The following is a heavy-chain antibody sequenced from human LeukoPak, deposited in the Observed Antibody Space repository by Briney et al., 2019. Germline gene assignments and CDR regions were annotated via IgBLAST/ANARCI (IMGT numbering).Heavy chain of an antibody. CDR1: GFTFSTYA. J-gene: IGHJ4*02. CDR3: AKARTGDPKSAYFFDY. Sequence: PGGSLRLSCAASGFTFSTYAMSWVRQAPGKGLEWVALLSSSGDSSHYADSVKGRVTITRDNSRNTLYLQMSSLRAEDTAVYYCAKARTGDPKSAYFFDYWGQGTLVTVSS. D-gene: IGHD1-1*01. V-gene: IGHV3-23*01. CDR2: LSSSGDSS.